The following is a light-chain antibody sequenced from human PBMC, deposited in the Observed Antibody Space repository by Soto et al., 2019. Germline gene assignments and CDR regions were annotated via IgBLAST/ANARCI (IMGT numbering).Light chain of an antibody. CDR3: GTWDSSLTAYV. CDR2: DND. CDR1: SSNIGNNY. Sequence: QPVLTQPPSVSAAPGQKVTISCSGYSSNIGNNYVSWYQQLPGTAPKLLIFDNDKRPSGIPDRFSGSKSATSATLGITGLQTGDEADYYCGTWDSSLTAYVFGTGTKLTVL. V-gene: IGLV1-51*01. J-gene: IGLJ1*01.